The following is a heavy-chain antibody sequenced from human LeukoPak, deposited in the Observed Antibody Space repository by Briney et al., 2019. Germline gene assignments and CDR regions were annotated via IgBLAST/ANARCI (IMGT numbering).Heavy chain of an antibody. J-gene: IGHJ6*03. D-gene: IGHD1-1*01. CDR3: ARGRASLDNYYYYYYMDV. CDR1: GGSISSYY. V-gene: IGHV4-4*07. CDR2: IYTSGST. Sequence: SETLSLTCTVSGGSISSYYWSWIRQPAGKGLEWIGRIYTSGSTNYNPSLKSRVTMSVDTSKNQFSLKLSSVTAADTAVYYCARGRASLDNYYYYYYMDVWGKGTTVTISS.